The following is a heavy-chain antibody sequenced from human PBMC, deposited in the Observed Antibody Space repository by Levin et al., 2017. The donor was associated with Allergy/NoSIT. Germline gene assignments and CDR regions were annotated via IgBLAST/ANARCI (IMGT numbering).Heavy chain of an antibody. J-gene: IGHJ3*02. CDR1: GYTFTSYD. Sequence: ASVKVSCKASGYTFTSYDINWVRQATGQGLEWMGWMNPNSGNTGYAQKFQGRVTMTRNTSISTAYMELSSLRSEDTAVYYCARAKGYCSSTSCYVFLPPPRNPGAFDIWGQGTMVTVSS. CDR2: MNPNSGNT. D-gene: IGHD2-2*01. CDR3: ARAKGYCSSTSCYVFLPPPRNPGAFDI. V-gene: IGHV1-8*01.